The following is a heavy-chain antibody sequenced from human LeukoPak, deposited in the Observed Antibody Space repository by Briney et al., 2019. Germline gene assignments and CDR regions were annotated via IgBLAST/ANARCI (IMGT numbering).Heavy chain of an antibody. CDR1: GGSISSYY. CDR2: IYTSGST. J-gene: IGHJ5*02. V-gene: IGHV4-4*07. D-gene: IGHD1-26*01. CDR3: ARGPYSGSYYHWFDP. Sequence: SETLSLTCTVSGGSISSYYWSWIRQPAGKGLEWIGRIYTSGSTNYNPSLKSRVTISVDTSKNQFSLKLSSVTAADTAVYYCARGPYSGSYYHWFDPWGQGTLVTVSS.